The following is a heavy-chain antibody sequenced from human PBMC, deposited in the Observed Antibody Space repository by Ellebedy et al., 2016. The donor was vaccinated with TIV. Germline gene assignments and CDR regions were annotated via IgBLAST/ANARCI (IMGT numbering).Heavy chain of an antibody. CDR3: ATGACSGGSCFSDH. D-gene: IGHD2-15*01. CDR2: LRYSAGT. CDR1: GGSLSSGDYY. V-gene: IGHV4-30-4*01. J-gene: IGHJ4*02. Sequence: MPSETLSLTCTVSGGSLSSGDYYWTWIRQSPGKGLEWIGYLRYSAGTYHNPSLKSRVTISGDASQNQFSLSLTSVTAADTAVYYCATGACSGGSCFSDHWGQGTLVTVSS.